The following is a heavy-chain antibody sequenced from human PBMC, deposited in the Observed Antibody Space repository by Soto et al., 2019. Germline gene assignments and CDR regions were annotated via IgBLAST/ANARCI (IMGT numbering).Heavy chain of an antibody. CDR1: GFTFSDHY. V-gene: IGHV3-72*01. D-gene: IGHD6-13*01. CDR2: TRNKANSYTT. Sequence: QTGGSLRLSCAASGFTFSDHYMDWVRQAPGKGLEWVGRTRNKANSYTTEYAASVKGRFTISRDDSKNSLYLQMNSLRAEDTAVYYCARVGAAAGFYGMDVWGQGTTVTVSS. J-gene: IGHJ6*02. CDR3: ARVGAAAGFYGMDV.